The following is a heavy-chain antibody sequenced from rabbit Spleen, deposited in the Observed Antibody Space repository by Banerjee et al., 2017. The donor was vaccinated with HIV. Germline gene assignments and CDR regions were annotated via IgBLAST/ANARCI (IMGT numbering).Heavy chain of an antibody. D-gene: IGHD4-1*01. J-gene: IGHJ6*01. CDR1: GFSFSGRPY. Sequence: QEQLEESGGDLVKPEGSLTLTCTASGFSFSGRPYMCWVRQAPGKGLEWIACIYTSSGNTWYASWAKGRFTISSHNAPNTLYLELSSLTAADTATYFCARDLAGAIGWNFGLWGPGTLVTVS. CDR3: ARDLAGAIGWNFGL. CDR2: IYTSSGNT. V-gene: IGHV1S45*01.